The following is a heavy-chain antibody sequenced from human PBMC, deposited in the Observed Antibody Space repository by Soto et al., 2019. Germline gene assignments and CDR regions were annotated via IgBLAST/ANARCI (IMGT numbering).Heavy chain of an antibody. Sequence: LRLSCAASGFTFNKYWMHWVRQAPGKGLMWVSRINSDGSSTTYADSVKGRFTISRDNAKNTLFLQMNSLRAEDTAMYYCAREESTFYYDGSGFPRYNYTGMDVWGQGTTVTVSS. CDR1: GFTFNKYW. V-gene: IGHV3-74*01. D-gene: IGHD3-22*01. CDR2: INSDGSST. CDR3: AREESTFYYDGSGFPRYNYTGMDV. J-gene: IGHJ6*02.